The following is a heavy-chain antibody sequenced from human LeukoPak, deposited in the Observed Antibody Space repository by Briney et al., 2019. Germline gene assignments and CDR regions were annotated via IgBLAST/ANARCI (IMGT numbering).Heavy chain of an antibody. CDR2: ISGSGGST. CDR1: GFTFSSYA. CDR3: AKDLGSGSYYGMDV. D-gene: IGHD3-10*01. V-gene: IGHV3-23*01. Sequence: GGSLRLSCAASGFTFSSYAMSWVRQAPGKGLEWVSTISGSGGSTYYADSVKGRFTISRDNSKNTLYLQMNSLRAEDTAVYYCAKDLGSGSYYGMDVWGQGTTVTVSS. J-gene: IGHJ6*02.